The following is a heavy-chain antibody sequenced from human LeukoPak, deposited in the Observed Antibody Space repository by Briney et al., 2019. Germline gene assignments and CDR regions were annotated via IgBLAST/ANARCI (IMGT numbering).Heavy chain of an antibody. CDR2: ISSSSSTI. V-gene: IGHV3-48*01. CDR1: GFTFSSYS. CDR3: ASDYYDSSGYYSRGAFDI. D-gene: IGHD3-22*01. Sequence: PGGSLRLSCAASGFTFSSYSMNWVRQAPGKGLEWVSYISSSSSTIYYADSVKGRFTISRDNAKNSLYLQMNSLRAEDTAVYYCASDYYDSSGYYSRGAFDIWGQGTMVTVSS. J-gene: IGHJ3*02.